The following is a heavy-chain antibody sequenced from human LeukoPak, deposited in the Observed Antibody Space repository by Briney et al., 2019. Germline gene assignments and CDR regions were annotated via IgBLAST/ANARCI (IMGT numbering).Heavy chain of an antibody. D-gene: IGHD3-10*01. CDR1: GFTFSSYW. J-gene: IGHJ4*02. CDR2: IKQDGSEK. V-gene: IGHV3-7*03. CDR3: AKDERILWFGEFRPSPFDY. Sequence: GGSLRLSCAASGFTFSSYWMSWVRQAPGKGLEWVANIKQDGSEKYYVDSVKGRFTISRDNAKNSLYLQMNSLRAEDTAVYYCAKDERILWFGEFRPSPFDYWGQGTLVTVSS.